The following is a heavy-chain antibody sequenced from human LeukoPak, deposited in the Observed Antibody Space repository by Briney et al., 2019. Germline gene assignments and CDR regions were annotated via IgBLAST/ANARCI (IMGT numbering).Heavy chain of an antibody. Sequence: ASLKVSCKASGYTFTGYYIHWVRQAPGQGLEWMGWINTNSGGTNHAQKFQGRVTMTRDTSISTAYMELSRLRSDDTAVYYCARDSERWAEYYYYMDVWGKGTTVTVSS. CDR3: ARDSERWAEYYYYMDV. D-gene: IGHD1-26*01. CDR2: INTNSGGT. J-gene: IGHJ6*03. CDR1: GYTFTGYY. V-gene: IGHV1-2*02.